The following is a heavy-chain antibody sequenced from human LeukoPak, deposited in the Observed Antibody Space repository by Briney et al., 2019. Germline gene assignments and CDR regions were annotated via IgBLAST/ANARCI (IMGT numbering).Heavy chain of an antibody. V-gene: IGHV3-23*01. CDR1: GFTFSSYG. J-gene: IGHJ4*02. CDR2: ISGSGGST. Sequence: GGSLRLSCAASGFTFSSYGMSWVRQAPGKGLEWVSAISGSGGSTYYADSVKGRFTISRDNSKNTLYLQMNSLRAEDTAVYYCANHRLRYFDWLRPLDSDYWGQGTLVTVSS. D-gene: IGHD3-9*01. CDR3: ANHRLRYFDWLRPLDSDY.